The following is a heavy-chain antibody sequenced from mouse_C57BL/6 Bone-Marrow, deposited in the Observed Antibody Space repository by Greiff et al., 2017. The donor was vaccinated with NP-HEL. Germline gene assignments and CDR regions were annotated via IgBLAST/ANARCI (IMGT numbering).Heavy chain of an antibody. V-gene: IGHV5-15*01. CDR2: ISNLAYSI. Sequence: EVKLVESGGGLVQPGGSLKLSCAASGFTFSDYGMAWVRQAPRKGPEWVAFISNLAYSIYYADTLTGRFTISRENAKNTLYLEMSSLRSEDTAMYYCARHFDGYYGFAYWGQGTLVTVSA. CDR3: ARHFDGYYGFAY. D-gene: IGHD2-3*01. J-gene: IGHJ3*01. CDR1: GFTFSDYG.